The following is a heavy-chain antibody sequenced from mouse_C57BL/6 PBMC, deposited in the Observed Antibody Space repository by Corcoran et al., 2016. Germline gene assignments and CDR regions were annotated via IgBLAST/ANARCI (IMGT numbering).Heavy chain of an antibody. D-gene: IGHD1-1*01. V-gene: IGHV1-9*01. Sequence: QVQLQQSGAELMKPGASVKLSCKATGYTFTGYWIEWVKQRPGHGLEWIGEILPGSGSTNYNEKFKGKATFTADTSSNTAYMQLSSLTTEDSAIYYCARFLIYYYGSRGPPLAMDYWGQGTSVTVSS. J-gene: IGHJ4*01. CDR2: ILPGSGST. CDR1: GYTFTGYW. CDR3: ARFLIYYYGSRGPPLAMDY.